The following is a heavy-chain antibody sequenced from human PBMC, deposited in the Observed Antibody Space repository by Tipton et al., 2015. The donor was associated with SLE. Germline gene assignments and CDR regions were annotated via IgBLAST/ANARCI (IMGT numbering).Heavy chain of an antibody. CDR3: ASPSITGTSGWFDP. D-gene: IGHD1-20*01. CDR2: IYYSGST. J-gene: IGHJ5*02. V-gene: IGHV4-59*11. CDR1: GGSISSHY. Sequence: TLSLTCTVSGGSISSHYWSWIRQPPGKGLGWIGYIYYSGSTNYNPSLKSRVTISVDTSKNQFSLKLSSVTAADTAVYYCASPSITGTSGWFDPWGQGTLVTVSS.